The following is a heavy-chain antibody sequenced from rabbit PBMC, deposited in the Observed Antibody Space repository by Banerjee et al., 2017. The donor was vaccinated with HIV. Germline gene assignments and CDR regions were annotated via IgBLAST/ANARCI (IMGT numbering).Heavy chain of an antibody. D-gene: IGHD6-1*01. Sequence: QEQLEESGGGLVKPGGTLTLTCKASGIDFSVYYYMCWVRQAPGKGLEWIGIIYAGKGTTDYASWVNGRFTISSDNAQNTVDLQMNSLTAADTATYFCARDPYYTYAYGGYPYALDLWGQGTL. V-gene: IGHV1S43*01. CDR2: IYAGKGTT. CDR1: GIDFSVYYY. CDR3: ARDPYYTYAYGGYPYALDL. J-gene: IGHJ4*01.